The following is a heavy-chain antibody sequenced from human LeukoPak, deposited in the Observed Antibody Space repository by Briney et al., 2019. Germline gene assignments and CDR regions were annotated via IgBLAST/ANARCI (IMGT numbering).Heavy chain of an antibody. Sequence: GASVKVSCKASGYTFTGYYMHWVRQAPGQGLERMRWINPNSGGTNYAQKFQGRVTMTRDTSISTAYMELSRLRSDDTAVYYCARDRDDSSGYYRETLFDYWGQGTLVTVSS. D-gene: IGHD3-22*01. CDR1: GYTFTGYY. V-gene: IGHV1-2*02. CDR3: ARDRDDSSGYYRETLFDY. CDR2: INPNSGGT. J-gene: IGHJ4*02.